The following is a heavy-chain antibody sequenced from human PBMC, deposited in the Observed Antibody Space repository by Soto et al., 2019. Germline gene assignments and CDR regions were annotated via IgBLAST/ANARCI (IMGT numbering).Heavy chain of an antibody. D-gene: IGHD3-10*01. CDR2: IIPIFGTA. J-gene: IGHJ5*02. CDR3: APSLGVTVGSWFDP. V-gene: IGHV1-69*13. Sequence: SVKVSCKASGGTFSSYAISWVRQAPGQGLEWMGGIIPIFGTANYAQKFQGRVTITADESTSTAYMELSSLRSEDTAVYYCAPSLGVTVGSWFDPWGQGTLVTVSS. CDR1: GGTFSSYA.